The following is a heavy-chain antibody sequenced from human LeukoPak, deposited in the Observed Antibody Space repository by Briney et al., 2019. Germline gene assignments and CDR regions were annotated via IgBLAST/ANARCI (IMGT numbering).Heavy chain of an antibody. Sequence: GESLKISCKGSGYSFTSYWIGWVRQMPGKGLEGVGIIYPGASDTRYSPSFQGQVTISADNSISAAYLQWSSLKASDTAMYYCARSYYDSSGYYSHDYWGQGTLVTVSS. J-gene: IGHJ4*02. CDR3: ARSYYDSSGYYSHDY. CDR1: GYSFTSYW. V-gene: IGHV5-51*01. D-gene: IGHD3-22*01. CDR2: IYPGASDT.